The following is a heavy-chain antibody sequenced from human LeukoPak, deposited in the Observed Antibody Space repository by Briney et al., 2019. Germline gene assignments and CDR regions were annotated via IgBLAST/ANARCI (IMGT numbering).Heavy chain of an antibody. V-gene: IGHV3-11*04. J-gene: IGHJ4*02. CDR1: GFTFSDYY. Sequence: GGSLRLSCAASGFTFSDYYMSWIRQAPGKGLEWVSYISSSGSAIKYADSVRGRFTISRDNAKNSLYLQMNSLRADDTAMYYCARVRGSYCSDYWGQGTLVTVSS. D-gene: IGHD1-26*01. CDR2: ISSSGSAI. CDR3: ARVRGSYCSDY.